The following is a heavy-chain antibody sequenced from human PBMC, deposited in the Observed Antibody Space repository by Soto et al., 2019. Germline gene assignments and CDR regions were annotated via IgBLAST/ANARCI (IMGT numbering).Heavy chain of an antibody. CDR2: ISCYNGKT. CDR3: ARDAPPPELRFLEWHNYDYNGMDV. V-gene: IGHV1-18*01. Sequence: ASVKVSCKTSGYSFTAYGISWVRQAPGQGLEWMGWISCYNGKTKYAQKVQGRVTMTTDASTSTAYMEVRSLRSDDTAIYYCARDAPPPELRFLEWHNYDYNGMDVWGQGTTVTVSS. J-gene: IGHJ6*02. D-gene: IGHD3-3*01. CDR1: GYSFTAYG.